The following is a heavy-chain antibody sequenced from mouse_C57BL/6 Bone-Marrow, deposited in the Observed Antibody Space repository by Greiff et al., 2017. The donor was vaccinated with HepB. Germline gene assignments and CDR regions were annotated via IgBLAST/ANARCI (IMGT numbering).Heavy chain of an antibody. V-gene: IGHV1-76*01. CDR2: IYPGSGNT. CDR3: ARWEAY. Sequence: VQLQESGAELVRPGASVKLSCKASGYTFTDYYINWVKQRPGQGLEWIARIYPGSGNTYYNEKFKGKATLTAEKSSSTAYMQLSSLTSEDSAVYFCARWEAYWGQGTLVTVSA. D-gene: IGHD4-1*01. J-gene: IGHJ3*01. CDR1: GYTFTDYY.